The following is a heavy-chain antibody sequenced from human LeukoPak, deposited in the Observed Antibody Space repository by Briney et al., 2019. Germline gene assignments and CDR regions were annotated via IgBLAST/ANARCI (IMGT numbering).Heavy chain of an antibody. Sequence: ASVKVSCKASGYTFTSYYMHWVRQAPGQGLEWMGIINPSGGSTSYAQKLQGRVTMTTDTSTSTAYMELRSLRSDDTAVYYCARDRRSLYYYYYGMDVWGQGTTVTVSS. V-gene: IGHV1-46*01. J-gene: IGHJ6*02. CDR2: INPSGGST. D-gene: IGHD4-17*01. CDR1: GYTFTSYY. CDR3: ARDRRSLYYYYYGMDV.